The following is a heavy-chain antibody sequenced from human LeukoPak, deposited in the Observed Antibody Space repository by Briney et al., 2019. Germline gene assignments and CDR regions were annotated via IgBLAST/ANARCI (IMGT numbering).Heavy chain of an antibody. CDR1: GFTFSSYA. CDR2: ISGSGGST. V-gene: IGHV3-23*01. J-gene: IGHJ6*04. D-gene: IGHD3-10*01. Sequence: GGSLRLSCAASGFTFSSYAMSWVRQAPGKGLEWVSAISGSGGSTYYADSVKGRFTISRDNAKNSLYLQMNSLRAEDTAVYYCARVGLASGVRGVTKAPYYYYYGMDVWGKGTTVTVSS. CDR3: ARVGLASGVRGVTKAPYYYYYGMDV.